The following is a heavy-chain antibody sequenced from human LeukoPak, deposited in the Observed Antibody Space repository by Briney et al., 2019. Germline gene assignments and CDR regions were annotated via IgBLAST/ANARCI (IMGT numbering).Heavy chain of an antibody. CDR1: GFIFSSYW. CDR3: ARPGIAVPGAFEG. J-gene: IGHJ3*01. V-gene: IGHV3-7*01. D-gene: IGHD6-13*01. Sequence: GGSLRLSCAASGFIFSSYWMSWVRQAPGKGLDWVANINHDGSEKYYVDSVKGRFTISRDNAKNSLYLQMNSLRPEDTAFYSCARPGIAVPGAFEGWGQGTMVTVSS. CDR2: INHDGSEK.